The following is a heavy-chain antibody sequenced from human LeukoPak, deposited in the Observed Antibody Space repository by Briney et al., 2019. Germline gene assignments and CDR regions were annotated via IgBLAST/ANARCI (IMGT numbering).Heavy chain of an antibody. Sequence: SETLSLTCAVYGGSFSGYYWSWIRQPPGKGLEWIGEVNHSGSTNYNPSLKSRVTISVDTSKNQFSLKLSSVTAADTAVYYCARRPMVRGYYYYYYMDVWGKGTTVTISS. D-gene: IGHD3-10*01. CDR3: ARRPMVRGYYYYYYMDV. CDR1: GGSFSGYY. V-gene: IGHV4-34*01. J-gene: IGHJ6*03. CDR2: VNHSGST.